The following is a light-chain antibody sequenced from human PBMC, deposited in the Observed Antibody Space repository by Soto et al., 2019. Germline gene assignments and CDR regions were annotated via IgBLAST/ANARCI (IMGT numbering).Light chain of an antibody. J-gene: IGKJ1*01. CDR3: HQSNDWWT. CDR2: GAS. V-gene: IGKV3-15*01. Sequence: EIVMTQSPATLSVSPSERAALSCRASQSVSSNLAWYQQKPGQAPRLLIYGASTRATGIPARFSGSGSGTEFTLTISSLQSEDFAVYYCHQSNDWWTFGQGTKVDNK. CDR1: QSVSSN.